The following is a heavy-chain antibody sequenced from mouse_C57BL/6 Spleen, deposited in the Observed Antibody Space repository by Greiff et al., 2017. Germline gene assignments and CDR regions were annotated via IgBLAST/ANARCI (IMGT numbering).Heavy chain of an antibody. CDR1: GYTFTDYE. Sequence: QVQLQQSGAELVRPGASVTLSCKASGYTFTDYEMHWVKQTPVHGLEWIGAIDPEPGGTAYNQKFKGKAILTADKSSSTAYMELRSLTSEDSAVYYCTRSLTRTNAMDYWGQGTSVTVSS. CDR3: TRSLTRTNAMDY. CDR2: IDPEPGGT. J-gene: IGHJ4*01. V-gene: IGHV1-15*01. D-gene: IGHD2-12*01.